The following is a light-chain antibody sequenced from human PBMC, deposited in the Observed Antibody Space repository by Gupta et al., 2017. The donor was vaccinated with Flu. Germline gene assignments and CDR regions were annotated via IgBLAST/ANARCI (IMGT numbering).Light chain of an antibody. CDR1: QSVSSN. CDR2: GAS. V-gene: IGKV3-15*01. CDR3: QHYSNWPIT. Sequence: EIVLTQSPATLSVSPGDSATLSCRASQSVSSNLACFQQKPGQAPRLLIYGASIRATGSPARFSGSGSGTEFTLTITSLQSEDFAVYYCQHYSNWPITFVQGTRLEIK. J-gene: IGKJ5*01.